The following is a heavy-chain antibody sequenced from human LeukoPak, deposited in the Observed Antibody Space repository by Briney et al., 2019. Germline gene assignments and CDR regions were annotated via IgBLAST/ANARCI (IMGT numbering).Heavy chain of an antibody. Sequence: PGGSLRLSCAASGFTLSSYTMNWVRQAPGKGLEWVAVIWYDGSNKYYADSVKGRFTISRDNSKNTLYLQMNSLRAEDTAVYYCARSHRTVVVVAATQEFDYWGQGTLVTVSS. CDR1: GFTLSSYT. D-gene: IGHD2-15*01. J-gene: IGHJ4*02. CDR2: IWYDGSNK. V-gene: IGHV3-33*08. CDR3: ARSHRTVVVVAATQEFDY.